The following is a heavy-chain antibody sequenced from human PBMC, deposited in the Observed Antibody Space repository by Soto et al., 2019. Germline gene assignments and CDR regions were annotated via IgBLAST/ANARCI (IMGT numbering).Heavy chain of an antibody. D-gene: IGHD2-8*01. V-gene: IGHV4-4*02. CDR1: GDSISIVNW. CDR2: IYHSGST. CDR3: ATFSGFFTISPYDA. Sequence: QVHLQESGPGLVKPSETLSLICGVSGDSISIVNWWSWVRQSPGKGLEWIGEIYHSGSTNYIPSLKSRVTMSVDKSKKQLSLQLTSVTAADTAVYYCATFSGFFTISPYDAWGQGILVTVSS. J-gene: IGHJ5*02.